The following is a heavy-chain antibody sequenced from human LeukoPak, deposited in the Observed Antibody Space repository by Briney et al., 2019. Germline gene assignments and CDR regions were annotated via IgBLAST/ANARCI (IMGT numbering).Heavy chain of an antibody. D-gene: IGHD2/OR15-2a*01. CDR3: AGTTSSYYYMDV. V-gene: IGHV3-30*02. Sequence: LTGGSLRLSCAASGFTFSSYGMHWVRQAPGKGLEWVAFIRSDGSNKYYADSVKGRSTISRDNSKNTLYLQMNSLRPEDTAVYYCAGTTSSYYYMDVWGKGTTVTVSS. J-gene: IGHJ6*03. CDR2: IRSDGSNK. CDR1: GFTFSSYG.